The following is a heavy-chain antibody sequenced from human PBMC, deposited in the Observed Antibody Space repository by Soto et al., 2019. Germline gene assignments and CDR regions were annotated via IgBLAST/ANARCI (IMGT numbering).Heavy chain of an antibody. Sequence: QVQLVESGGGVVQPGRSLRLSCAASGFTFSNYGMHWVRQAPGKGLEWVAVILNDGSNRYHADSVKDRFTISIDNSKNMLYLQINSLRSEDSAVYYCASDDEYSGNGMDVWGQGTTVTFS. CDR2: ILNDGSNR. CDR3: ASDDEYSGNGMDV. V-gene: IGHV3-33*01. CDR1: GFTFSNYG. J-gene: IGHJ6*02. D-gene: IGHD3-10*01.